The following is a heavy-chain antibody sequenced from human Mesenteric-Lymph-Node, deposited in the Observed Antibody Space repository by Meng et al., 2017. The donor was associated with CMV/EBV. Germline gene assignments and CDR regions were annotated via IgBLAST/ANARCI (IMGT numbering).Heavy chain of an antibody. CDR1: GFSISSNLYY. CDR3: ARDLKLGMAAAEFDT. J-gene: IGHJ5*02. D-gene: IGHD6-13*01. Sequence: SETLSLTCTASGFSISSNLYYWGWIRQPPGKGLEWIGYIYYTGSTNYNPSLKSRVTISVDTSKDQFSLKLNSVTAADTAVYFCARDLKLGMAAAEFDTWGQGTLVTVSS. V-gene: IGHV4-61*01. CDR2: IYYTGST.